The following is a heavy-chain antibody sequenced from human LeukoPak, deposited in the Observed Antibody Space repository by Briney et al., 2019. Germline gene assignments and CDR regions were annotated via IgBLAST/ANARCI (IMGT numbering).Heavy chain of an antibody. CDR3: AKGPTERHLRFLEWYVGY. J-gene: IGHJ4*02. V-gene: IGHV3-23*01. CDR2: ISGSGGST. Sequence: GGSLRLSCAASGFTFSSYAMSWVRQAPGKGLEWVSAISGSGGSTYYADSVKGRFTISRDNSKNTLYLQMNSLRAEDTAVYYCAKGPTERHLRFLEWYVGYWGQGTLVTVSS. D-gene: IGHD3-3*01. CDR1: GFTFSSYA.